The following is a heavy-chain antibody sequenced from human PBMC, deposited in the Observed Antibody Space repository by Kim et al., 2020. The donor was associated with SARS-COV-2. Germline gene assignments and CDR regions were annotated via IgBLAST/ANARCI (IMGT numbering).Heavy chain of an antibody. V-gene: IGHV3-23*01. D-gene: IGHD5-12*01. J-gene: IGHJ4*02. Sequence: YYADSVKGRFTISRDNSKNTLYLQMNSLRAEDTAVYYCARAMPATRVIDYWGQGTLVTVSS. CDR3: ARAMPATRVIDY.